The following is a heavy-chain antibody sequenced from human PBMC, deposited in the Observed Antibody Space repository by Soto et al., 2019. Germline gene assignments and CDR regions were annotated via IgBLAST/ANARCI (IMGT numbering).Heavy chain of an antibody. Sequence: QITLKESGPTLVKPTQTLTLTCTFSGFSLSTTRVSVGWIRPPQGEALEWLALLYWDDDKFYSPSLKRTLTITKDTSKNQVVLPLTNIDPVDTATYYFALSKTSGMRDYLDYWGQGFLVTVS. CDR2: LYWDDDK. J-gene: IGHJ4*02. V-gene: IGHV2-5*02. CDR3: ALSKTSGMRDYLDY. CDR1: GFSLSTTRVS.